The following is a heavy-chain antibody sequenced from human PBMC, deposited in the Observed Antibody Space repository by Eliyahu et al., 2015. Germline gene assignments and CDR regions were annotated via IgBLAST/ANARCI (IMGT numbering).Heavy chain of an antibody. CDR1: GFTFSXYA. Sequence: EVQLVESGGGLVKPGDSLRLSCXASGFTFSXYAMXWVRXAPGKGLGGVLGISDNGGSTYYRDSLKGRFTISRDNSKNTMYLQMNSLRAEDTAIYYCVKTSGGWYSGDRGDGHWGQGTLVTVSS. J-gene: IGHJ4*02. D-gene: IGHD6-19*01. CDR2: ISDNGGST. CDR3: VKTSGGWYSGDRGDGH. V-gene: IGHV3-23*02.